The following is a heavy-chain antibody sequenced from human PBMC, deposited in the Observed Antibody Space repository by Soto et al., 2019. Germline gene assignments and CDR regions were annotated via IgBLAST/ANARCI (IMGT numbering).Heavy chain of an antibody. Sequence: PGGSLRLSCAASGFTFSSYGMHWVRQAPGKGLEWVAVISYDGSNKYYADSVKGRFTISRDNSKNTLYLQMNSLRAEDTAVYYCAKGRALTGYYADAFDIWGQGTMVTVSS. J-gene: IGHJ3*02. D-gene: IGHD3-9*01. CDR3: AKGRALTGYYADAFDI. CDR1: GFTFSSYG. V-gene: IGHV3-30*18. CDR2: ISYDGSNK.